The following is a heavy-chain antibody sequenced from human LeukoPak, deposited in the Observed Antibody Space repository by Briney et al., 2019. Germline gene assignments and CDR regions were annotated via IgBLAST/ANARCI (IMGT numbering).Heavy chain of an antibody. CDR1: GFTFSSYW. V-gene: IGHV3-7*03. J-gene: IGHJ6*02. CDR3: ARFVANWNPGGMDV. Sequence: GGSLRLSCAAPGFTFSSYWMSWVRRAPGKGLEWVANINGDGSERYYVDSVKGRFTISRDNAKNSLYLQMNSLRAENTAVYYCARFVANWNPGGMDVWGQGTTVIVSS. CDR2: INGDGSER. D-gene: IGHD1-20*01.